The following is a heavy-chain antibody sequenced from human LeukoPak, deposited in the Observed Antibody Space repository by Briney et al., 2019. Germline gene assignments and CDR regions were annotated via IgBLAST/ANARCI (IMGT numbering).Heavy chain of an antibody. V-gene: IGHV4-4*09. Sequence: GSLRLSCAVSGITLSNYGMSWVRQAPGKGLEWIGYIYTSGSTNYNPSLKSRVTISVDTSKNQFSLKLSSVTAADTAVYYCARRVRSGYCSSTSCYYYYYMDVWGKGTTVTVSS. J-gene: IGHJ6*03. CDR1: GITLSNYG. CDR3: ARRVRSGYCSSTSCYYYYYMDV. CDR2: IYTSGST. D-gene: IGHD2-2*03.